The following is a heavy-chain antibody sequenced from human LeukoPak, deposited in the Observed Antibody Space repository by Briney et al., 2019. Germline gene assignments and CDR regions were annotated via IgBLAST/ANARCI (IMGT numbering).Heavy chain of an antibody. J-gene: IGHJ4*02. Sequence: GGSLRLSCTASGFTFSTFHMHWVRQAPGKGLEWVSYINYHSQPTYYADSVKGRFTISRDNSKNTLYLQMNSLRAEDTAVYYCANAEYSYGFDYWGQGTLVTVSS. CDR3: ANAEYSYGFDY. D-gene: IGHD5-18*01. CDR2: INYHSQPT. CDR1: GFTFSTFH. V-gene: IGHV3-48*01.